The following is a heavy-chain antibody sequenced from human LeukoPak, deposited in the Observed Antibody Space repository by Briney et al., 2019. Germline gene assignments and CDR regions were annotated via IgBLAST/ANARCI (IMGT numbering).Heavy chain of an antibody. CDR1: GFTFSSYS. J-gene: IGHJ6*03. CDR2: ISSSSSYI. Sequence: GGSLRLSCAASGFTFSSYSMNWVRQAPGKGLEWVSTISSSSSYIYYADSMKGRFTISRDNAKNALYLQMNSLRAEDTAVYYCARDLAVLRFLEWLPRDYYMDVWGKGTTVTVSS. V-gene: IGHV3-21*01. D-gene: IGHD3-3*01. CDR3: ARDLAVLRFLEWLPRDYYMDV.